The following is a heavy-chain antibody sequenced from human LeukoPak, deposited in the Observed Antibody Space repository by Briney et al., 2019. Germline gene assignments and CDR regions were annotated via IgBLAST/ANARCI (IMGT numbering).Heavy chain of an antibody. J-gene: IGHJ4*02. CDR3: ARGGRYCSGGSCSSSRRSFDY. D-gene: IGHD2-15*01. V-gene: IGHV3-7*01. CDR1: GFTFSSYW. Sequence: PGGSLRLSCAASGFTFSSYWMSWVRQAPGKGLEWVANIKQDGSEKYYVDSVKGRFTISRDNAKNSLYLQMNSLRAEDTAVYYCARGGRYCSGGSCSSSRRSFDYWGQGTLVTVSS. CDR2: IKQDGSEK.